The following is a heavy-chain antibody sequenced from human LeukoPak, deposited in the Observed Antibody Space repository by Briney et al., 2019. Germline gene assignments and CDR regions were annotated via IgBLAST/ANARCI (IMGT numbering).Heavy chain of an antibody. CDR3: ARERPGVIFDY. CDR1: GYTFTSYA. CDR2: INTNTGNP. D-gene: IGHD3-10*01. V-gene: IGHV7-4-1*02. Sequence: ASVKVSCKASGYTFTSYAMAWVRRAPGQGLEWMGWINTNTGNPTYAQDFTGRFVFSLDTSVSTAYLQISTLKAEDTAVYYCARERPGVIFDYWGQGTLVTVSS. J-gene: IGHJ4*02.